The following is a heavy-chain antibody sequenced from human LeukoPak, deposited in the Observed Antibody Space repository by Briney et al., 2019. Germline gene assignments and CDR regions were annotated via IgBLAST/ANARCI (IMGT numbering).Heavy chain of an antibody. CDR1: GFTFSDYF. Sequence: GRSLRLSCTGSGFTFSDYFMTWIRQAPGKGLEYISFITSSGATTYYADSVKGRFTISRDNAKNSLYLQVDSLRAEDTAVYYCARGDEGDTTVLRGGYFDYWGQGTLVTVSS. CDR3: ARGDEGDTTVLRGGYFDY. V-gene: IGHV3-11*04. J-gene: IGHJ4*02. D-gene: IGHD4-17*01. CDR2: ITSSGATT.